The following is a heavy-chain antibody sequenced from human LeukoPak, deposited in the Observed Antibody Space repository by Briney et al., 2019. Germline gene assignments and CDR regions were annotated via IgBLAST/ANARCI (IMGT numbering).Heavy chain of an antibody. Sequence: SETLSLTCTVSSGSIKNGGYHWSWIRQHPGKGLEWIGNIFHSGSTFYNPSLQSRVAMSVDTSKNQFSLNVRSVTAADTAIYYCARARMYGDYRELDYWGQGILVTVSS. D-gene: IGHD4-17*01. CDR3: ARARMYGDYRELDY. CDR1: SGSIKNGGYH. J-gene: IGHJ4*02. CDR2: IFHSGST. V-gene: IGHV4-31*03.